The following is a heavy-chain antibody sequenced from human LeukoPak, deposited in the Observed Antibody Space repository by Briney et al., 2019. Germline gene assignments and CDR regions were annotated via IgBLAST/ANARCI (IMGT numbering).Heavy chain of an antibody. CDR2: ISYDGRNK. Sequence: GGSLRLSCAASGFTFSSYGMHWVRQAPGKGLEWVAVISYDGRNKYYADSVKGRFIISRDNSKNTLHLQMNSLRGEDTAVYYCSKATPPRDGSNPDYWGQGTLVTVSS. V-gene: IGHV3-30*18. CDR3: SKATPPRDGSNPDY. CDR1: GFTFSSYG. J-gene: IGHJ4*02. D-gene: IGHD4-4*01.